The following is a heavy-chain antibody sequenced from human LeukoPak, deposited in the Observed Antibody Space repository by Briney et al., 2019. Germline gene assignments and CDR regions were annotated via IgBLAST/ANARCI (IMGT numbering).Heavy chain of an antibody. CDR2: INQDGSAK. D-gene: IGHD6-13*01. Sequence: GGSLRLSCAASGFTFSNYSMSWVRQAPGKGLEWVANINQDGSAKYYVDSVKRRFTFSRDTAKYSLYLHMSSLRAGATVMYYCGRWPSKFDFWGPGTLVTVSS. J-gene: IGHJ4*02. CDR1: GFTFSNYS. CDR3: GRWPSKFDF. V-gene: IGHV3-7*05.